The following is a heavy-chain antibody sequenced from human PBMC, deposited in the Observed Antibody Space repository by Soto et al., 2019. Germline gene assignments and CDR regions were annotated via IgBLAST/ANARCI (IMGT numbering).Heavy chain of an antibody. J-gene: IGHJ5*02. D-gene: IGHD3-10*01. CDR3: ASEMYDTMVRGVRSEAVWFDP. CDR1: GGSISSSSYY. Sequence: QLQLQESGPGLVKPSETLSLTCTVSGGSISSSSYYWGWIRQPPGKGLEWIGSIYYSGSTYYNPSLKSRVTISVDTSKNQFSLKLSSVTAADTAVYYCASEMYDTMVRGVRSEAVWFDPWGQGTLVTVSS. CDR2: IYYSGST. V-gene: IGHV4-39*01.